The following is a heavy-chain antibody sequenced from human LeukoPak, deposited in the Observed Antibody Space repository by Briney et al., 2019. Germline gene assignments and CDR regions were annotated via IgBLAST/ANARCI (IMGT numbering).Heavy chain of an antibody. D-gene: IGHD1-26*01. CDR2: IYPGDSDT. J-gene: IGHJ4*02. CDR1: GYSFTSYW. Sequence: GESLKISCKGSGYSFTSYWIGWVRQVPGKGLEWMGIIYPGDSDTRYSPSFQGQVTISADKSISTAYLQWSSLKASDTAMYYCVSGGSYPSNYYYFDYWGQGTLVTVSS. V-gene: IGHV5-51*01. CDR3: VSGGSYPSNYYYFDY.